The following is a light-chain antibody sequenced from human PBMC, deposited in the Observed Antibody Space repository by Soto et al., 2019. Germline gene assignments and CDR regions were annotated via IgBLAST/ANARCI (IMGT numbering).Light chain of an antibody. Sequence: EVVLTQSPATLSSSLGGSATLSCRASQNVDDYLAWYQQKPGQAPKLLIYNASNRATGIPARFSGSGSGTAVTLTISSLEPEDSAVYYCQRGSCWPRITFGQGTRLEIK. J-gene: IGKJ5*01. V-gene: IGKV3-11*01. CDR3: QRGSCWPRIT. CDR2: NAS. CDR1: QNVDDY.